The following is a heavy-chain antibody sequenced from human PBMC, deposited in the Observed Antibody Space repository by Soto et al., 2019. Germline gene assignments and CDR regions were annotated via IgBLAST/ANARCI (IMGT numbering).Heavy chain of an antibody. D-gene: IGHD3-3*01. J-gene: IGHJ3*02. CDR1: RDSCSRNSAA. V-gene: IGHV6-1*01. CDR2: TYYRPKWYN. CDR3: ARDYDFWSAPDAFDI. Sequence: SQTLSLTGSLSRDSCSRNSAACNWIRQSPSRGLEWLVRTYYRPKWYNDYAVSVKSRITINPDTSKNQFSLQLNYVTPEDTAVYYCARDYDFWSAPDAFDIWGQGTMVTVSS.